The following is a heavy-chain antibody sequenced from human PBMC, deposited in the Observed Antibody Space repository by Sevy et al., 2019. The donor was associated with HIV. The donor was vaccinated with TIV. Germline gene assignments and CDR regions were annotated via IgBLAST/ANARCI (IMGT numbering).Heavy chain of an antibody. CDR1: GGTFKNYA. J-gene: IGHJ4*02. V-gene: IGHV1-69*13. CDR3: SSRQGVFDF. CDR2: FIPLFGTA. Sequence: ASVKVSCKASGGTFKNYAIAWVRQAPGQGLEWVGGFIPLFGTANYAQMFQGRAAIIADESTSTVYMQVNSLKSEDTAVYYCSSRQGVFDFWGQGTLVTVSS.